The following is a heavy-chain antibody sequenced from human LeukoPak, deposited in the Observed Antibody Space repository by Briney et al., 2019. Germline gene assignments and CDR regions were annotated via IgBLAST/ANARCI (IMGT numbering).Heavy chain of an antibody. V-gene: IGHV3-20*04. CDR3: ARDGPAYCGGDCYSGY. CDR2: INWNGGST. CDR1: GFTFDDYG. J-gene: IGHJ4*02. Sequence: GGSLRLSCAASGFTFDDYGMSWVRQAPGKGLEWVSGINWNGGSTGYADSVKGRFTISRDNAKNSLYPQMNSLRAEDTALYYCARDGPAYCGGDCYSGYWGQGTLVTVSS. D-gene: IGHD2-21*02.